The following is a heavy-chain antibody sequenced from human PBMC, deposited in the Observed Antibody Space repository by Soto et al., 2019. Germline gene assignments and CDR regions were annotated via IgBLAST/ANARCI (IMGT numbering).Heavy chain of an antibody. CDR2: IKHDGSEK. CDR1: GFTFSNYW. Sequence: SLRLSCAASGFTFSNYWMSWVRQAPGKGLEWVANIKHDGSEKHYVDSVKGRFTISRDNAKNSISLQMNSLRAEDTAVYYCAREKASADHWGQGALVTVSS. CDR3: AREKASADH. J-gene: IGHJ4*02. V-gene: IGHV3-7*01. D-gene: IGHD6-13*01.